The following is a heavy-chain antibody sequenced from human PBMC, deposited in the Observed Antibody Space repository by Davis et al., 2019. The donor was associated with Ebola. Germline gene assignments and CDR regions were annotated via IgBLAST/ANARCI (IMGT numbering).Heavy chain of an antibody. J-gene: IGHJ4*02. CDR1: GFTFSDHT. Sequence: PGGSLRLSCAASGFTFSDHTMDWFRQPPGAGLEWVARTRYKAASHSTEYAPSVKGRFTISRDDSQNSLYLQMNSLRTEDTAIYFCARDSRNYFFDYWGQGTLVTVSS. CDR2: TRYKAASHST. CDR3: ARDSRNYFFDY. D-gene: IGHD2-2*01. V-gene: IGHV3-72*01.